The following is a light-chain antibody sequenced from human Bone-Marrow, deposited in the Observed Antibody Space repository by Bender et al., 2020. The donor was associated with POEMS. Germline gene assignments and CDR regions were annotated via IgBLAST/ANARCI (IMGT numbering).Light chain of an antibody. J-gene: IGLJ3*02. Sequence: QSALTQPASVSGTPGQRVTISCSGGSSNIGAHAVNWYQHLPGTAPKLLIYSSHRRPSEVPDRFSGSRSGTSASLAISGLQSEDEADYYCAVWDDSLNGWVFGGGTILTVL. CDR1: SSNIGAHA. CDR2: SSH. V-gene: IGLV1-44*01. CDR3: AVWDDSLNGWV.